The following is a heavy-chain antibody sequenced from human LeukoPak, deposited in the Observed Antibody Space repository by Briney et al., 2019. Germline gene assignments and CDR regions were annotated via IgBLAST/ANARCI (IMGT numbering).Heavy chain of an antibody. D-gene: IGHD1-7*01. Sequence: HGESLKISCKGSGYSFASYWIGWVRQMPGKGLEWMGIIYPGDSDTGYSPSFQGQVTMSADKSISTAYLQWSSLKASDTAMYYCASNGITGTTLEFDYWGQGTLVTVSS. CDR1: GYSFASYW. CDR2: IYPGDSDT. V-gene: IGHV5-51*01. CDR3: ASNGITGTTLEFDY. J-gene: IGHJ4*02.